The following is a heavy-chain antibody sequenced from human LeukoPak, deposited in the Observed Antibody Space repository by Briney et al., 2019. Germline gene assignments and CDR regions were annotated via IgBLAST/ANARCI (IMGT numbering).Heavy chain of an antibody. CDR2: ISSSSSTI. CDR3: ASQDRGRWLPQSDY. Sequence: GGSLRLSCAASGFTFDDYAMHWVRQAPGKGLEWVSYISSSSSTIYYADSVKGRFTISRDNAKNSLYLQMNSLRAEDTAVYYCASQDRGRWLPQSDYWGQGTLVTVSS. CDR1: GFTFDDYA. J-gene: IGHJ4*02. D-gene: IGHD5-24*01. V-gene: IGHV3-48*01.